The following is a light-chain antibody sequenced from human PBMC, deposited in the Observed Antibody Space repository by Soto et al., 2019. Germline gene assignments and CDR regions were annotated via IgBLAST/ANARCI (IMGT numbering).Light chain of an antibody. CDR3: QRYNNWPRT. J-gene: IGKJ1*01. CDR2: GAS. Sequence: EIVMTQSPATLSVSRGERATLSCRASQSVSSALAWYHQKPGQAPRLLIYGASTRATGIPARFSGSGSGTEYSRAINSLQSEDFTIDYCQRYNNWPRTVGQGTKVDSK. CDR1: QSVSSA. V-gene: IGKV3-15*01.